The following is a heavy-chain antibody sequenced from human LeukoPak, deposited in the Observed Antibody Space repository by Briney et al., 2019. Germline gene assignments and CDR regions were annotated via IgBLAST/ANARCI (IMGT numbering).Heavy chain of an antibody. D-gene: IGHD3-10*01. CDR3: ARGPFGSGSFLDY. CDR2: MNPNSGDT. CDR1: GYIFSSND. J-gene: IGHJ4*02. V-gene: IGHV1-8*01. Sequence: ASVKVSCKASGYIFSSNDINWVRQAAGQGLEWMGWMNPNSGDTGYTQKFQGRVAMTRSTSITTAYMELSSPRSEDTAVYYCARGPFGSGSFLDYWGQGALVTVSS.